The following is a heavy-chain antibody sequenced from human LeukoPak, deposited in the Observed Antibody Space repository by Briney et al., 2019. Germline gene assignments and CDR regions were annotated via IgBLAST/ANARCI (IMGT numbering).Heavy chain of an antibody. CDR2: LNNGPGAT. CDR1: GFSFTTPP. Sequence: GGSLRLSCAAAGFSFTTPPMSWVRQLQGKGRECVSALNNGPGATFYRDSVRGRFTISRDDSKSTLYLQMNSLRAEVTGTYYCAKTHYDLLDVWGQGTTVTVSS. J-gene: IGHJ6*02. D-gene: IGHD5-12*01. CDR3: AKTHYDLLDV. V-gene: IGHV3-23*01.